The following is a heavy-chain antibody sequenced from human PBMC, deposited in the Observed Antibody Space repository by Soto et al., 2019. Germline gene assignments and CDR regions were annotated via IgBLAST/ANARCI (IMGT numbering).Heavy chain of an antibody. CDR2: IKSKTDGGTT. V-gene: IGHV3-15*07. Sequence: GGSLRLSCAVSGVTLINVLMNWVRQAPGKGPEWVGRIKSKTDGGTTEYAAPVKDRFTISRDNSKKTLYLQMNSLRADDTAVYYCVAGQYFFDYCGQGTLVTVSS. D-gene: IGHD6-19*01. CDR1: GVTLINVL. CDR3: VAGQYFFDY. J-gene: IGHJ4*02.